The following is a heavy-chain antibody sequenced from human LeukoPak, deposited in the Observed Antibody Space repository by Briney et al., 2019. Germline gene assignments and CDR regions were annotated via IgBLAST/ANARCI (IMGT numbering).Heavy chain of an antibody. CDR1: VSSISSYY. CDR2: IYYSGST. V-gene: IGHV4-59*07. D-gene: IGHD2/OR15-2a*01. CDR3: ARGTLSFHFNCGY. J-gene: IGHJ4*02. Sequence: TPSATLPFTSTVSVSSISSYYWSFLRAPAGEGLGWSGYIYYSGSTNFNPSLKSRVTISVDTSKNQFSLKLSSVTAADTAVYYCARGTLSFHFNCGYCGQGTLVSVSS.